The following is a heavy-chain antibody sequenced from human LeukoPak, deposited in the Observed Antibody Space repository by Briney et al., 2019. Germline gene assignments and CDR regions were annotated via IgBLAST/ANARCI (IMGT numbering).Heavy chain of an antibody. Sequence: GESLKISCKGSGYSFTSYWIGWVRQMPGKGLEWMGIIYPGDSESKYNPSLQGQVTISADKSISTAYLQWSSLKASDTAIYYCARIEGSTFDYWGQGTLVTVSS. CDR1: GYSFTSYW. J-gene: IGHJ4*02. CDR3: ARIEGSTFDY. CDR2: IYPGDSES. V-gene: IGHV5-51*01.